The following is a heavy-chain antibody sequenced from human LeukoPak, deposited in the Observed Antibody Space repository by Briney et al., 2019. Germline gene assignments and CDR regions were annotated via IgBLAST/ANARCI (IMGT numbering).Heavy chain of an antibody. V-gene: IGHV1-69*05. CDR3: ARGIVATINYYYYYYMDV. D-gene: IGHD5-12*01. Sequence: SVKVSCKASGGTFSSYAISWVRQAPGQGLEWMGGIIPIFGTSNYAQKFQGRVTITTDESTSTAYMELSSLRSEDTAVYYCARGIVATINYYYYYYMDVWGKGTTVTVSS. CDR1: GGTFSSYA. J-gene: IGHJ6*03. CDR2: IIPIFGTS.